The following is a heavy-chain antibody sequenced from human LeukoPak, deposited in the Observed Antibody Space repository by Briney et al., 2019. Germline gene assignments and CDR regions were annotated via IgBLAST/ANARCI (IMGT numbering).Heavy chain of an antibody. D-gene: IGHD3-22*01. CDR3: ARVGYYYDSSGYPLGAFDI. J-gene: IGHJ3*02. V-gene: IGHV3-66*02. Sequence: GGSLRLSCAASGFTVSSNYMSWVRQAPGKGLEWVSVIYSGGSTYYADSVKGRFTISRDNSKNTLYLQMNSLRAGDTAVYYCARVGYYYDSSGYPLGAFDIWGQGTMVTVSS. CDR2: IYSGGST. CDR1: GFTVSSNY.